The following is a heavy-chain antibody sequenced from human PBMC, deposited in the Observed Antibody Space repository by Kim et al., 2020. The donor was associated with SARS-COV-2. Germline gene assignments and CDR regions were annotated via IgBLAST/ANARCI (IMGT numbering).Heavy chain of an antibody. CDR3: ARGLMWFGEFATYGDY. V-gene: IGHV3-30-3*01. CDR2: ITYGGGNK. J-gene: IGHJ4*02. D-gene: IGHD3-10*01. CDR1: GFTFSSYA. Sequence: GGSLRLSCAASGFTFSSYAMHWVRQAPGKGLEWVAVITYGGGNKYYADSVKGRFTISRDNSKNTLYLQMNSLRDEHTAVYYCARGLMWFGEFATYGDYWGPGTLVTVSS.